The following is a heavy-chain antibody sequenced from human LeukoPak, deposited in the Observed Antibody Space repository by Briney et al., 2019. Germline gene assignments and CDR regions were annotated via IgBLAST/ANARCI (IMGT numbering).Heavy chain of an antibody. Sequence: SETLSLTCAVSGGSISSSGYSWRWLRQPPGTGLEWIGYIYHSGSAYYNPSLKSRVTMSVDRSKNQFSLNLSSVTAADTAVYYCARSTPMTYYFDYWGQGTLVTVSP. CDR3: ARSTPMTYYFDY. D-gene: IGHD2-2*01. J-gene: IGHJ4*02. CDR2: IYHSGSA. CDR1: GGSISSSGYS. V-gene: IGHV4-30-2*01.